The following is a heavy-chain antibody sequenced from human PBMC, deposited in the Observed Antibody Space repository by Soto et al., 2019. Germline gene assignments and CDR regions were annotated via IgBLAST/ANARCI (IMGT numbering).Heavy chain of an antibody. CDR1: GYTLTELS. CDR2: ISAYSAET. V-gene: IGHV1-18*01. CDR3: AKTTVTTYYYYGMDV. J-gene: IGHJ6*02. D-gene: IGHD4-17*01. Sequence: ASVKVSCKVSGYTLTELSMHWVRQAPEQGLEWMGWISAYSAETNYAQKLQGRVTMTTDTSTSTAYMELRSLRSDDTAVYYCAKTTVTTYYYYGMDVWGQGTTVTV.